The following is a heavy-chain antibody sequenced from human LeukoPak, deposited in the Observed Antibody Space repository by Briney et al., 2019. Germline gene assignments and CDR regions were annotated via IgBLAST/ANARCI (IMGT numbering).Heavy chain of an antibody. CDR1: GGSFSGYY. CDR2: INHSGST. J-gene: IGHJ5*02. D-gene: IGHD2-2*01. CDR3: ARVHPGCSSTSCPYNWFDP. Sequence: SETLSLTCAVYGGSFSGYYWSWIRQPPGKGLEWIGEINHSGSTNYNPSLKSRVTISVDTSKNQFSLKLSSVTAADTAVYYCARVHPGCSSTSCPYNWFDPWGQGTLVTVSS. V-gene: IGHV4-34*01.